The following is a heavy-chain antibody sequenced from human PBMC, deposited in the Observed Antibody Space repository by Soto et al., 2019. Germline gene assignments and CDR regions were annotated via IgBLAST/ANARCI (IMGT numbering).Heavy chain of an antibody. V-gene: IGHV2-5*02. J-gene: IGHJ4*02. D-gene: IGHD3-3*01. CDR1: GFSLTTSGVG. Sequence: QITLNESGPTGVRPTETLTLTCRFSGFSLTTSGVGVGWIRQSPGKAPEWLALIYWDDDKRYSASLKSRLTITKYTSKNQVVLTVSDLDPTDTATYYCAHRVLRTVFGLVTTTAIYFDFWGQGTPVAVSS. CDR2: IYWDDDK. CDR3: AHRVLRTVFGLVTTTAIYFDF.